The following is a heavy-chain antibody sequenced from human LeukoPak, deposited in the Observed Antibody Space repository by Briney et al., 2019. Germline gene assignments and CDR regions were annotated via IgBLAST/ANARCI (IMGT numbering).Heavy chain of an antibody. D-gene: IGHD3-9*01. CDR2: ISAYNGRT. J-gene: IGHJ3*02. CDR3: ARVPSLTPHDVLDS. V-gene: IGHV1-18*01. Sequence: ASVKVSCKASGYTFTSYGISWVRQAPGQGLEWLGWISAYNGRTNYAQKVQGRVTMTTDASTSTAYMDLRSLRSDDTAVYYCARVPSLTPHDVLDSWGQGTRVTVSS. CDR1: GYTFTSYG.